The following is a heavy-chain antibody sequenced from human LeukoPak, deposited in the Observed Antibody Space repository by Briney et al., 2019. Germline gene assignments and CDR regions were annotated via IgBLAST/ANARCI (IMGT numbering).Heavy chain of an antibody. J-gene: IGHJ6*02. CDR1: GGTFISYA. Sequence: GSSVKVSCKASGGTFISYAISWVRQAPGQGLEWMGRIIPILGIANYAQKFQGRVTITADKSTSTAYMELSSLRSEDTAVYYCASNRYCSGGSCYVGYYYGMDVWGQGTTVTVSS. CDR3: ASNRYCSGGSCYVGYYYGMDV. D-gene: IGHD2-15*01. V-gene: IGHV1-69*04. CDR2: IIPILGIA.